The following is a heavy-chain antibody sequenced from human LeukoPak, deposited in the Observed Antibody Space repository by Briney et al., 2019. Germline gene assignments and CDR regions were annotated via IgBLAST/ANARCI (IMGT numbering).Heavy chain of an antibody. CDR3: ARVSGYSQHSDY. D-gene: IGHD5-18*01. J-gene: IGHJ4*02. CDR1: GGSIGSGSYY. CDR2: IYTSGST. Sequence: SETLSLTCTVSGGSIGSGSYYWSWIRQPAGKGLEWIGRIYTSGSTNYNPSLKSRVTISVDASKNQFSLKLSSVTAADTAVYYCARVSGYSQHSDYWGQGTLVTVSS. V-gene: IGHV4-61*02.